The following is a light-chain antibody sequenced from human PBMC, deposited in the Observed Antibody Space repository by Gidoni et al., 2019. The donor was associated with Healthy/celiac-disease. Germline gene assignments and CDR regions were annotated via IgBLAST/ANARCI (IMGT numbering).Light chain of an antibody. CDR2: DAS. CDR1: QDISNY. V-gene: IGKV1-33*01. J-gene: IGKJ2*01. CDR3: QQYDNLRYT. Sequence: DIQMTQSPSSLSASVGDRVTITCQASQDISNYFNWYQQKPGKAPKLLIYDASNLETGVPSRFSGSGSGTDFTFTISSLQPEDIATYYCQQYDNLRYTFGQGTKLEIK.